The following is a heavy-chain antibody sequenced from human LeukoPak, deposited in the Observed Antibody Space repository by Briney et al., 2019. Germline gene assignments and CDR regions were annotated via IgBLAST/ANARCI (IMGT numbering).Heavy chain of an antibody. CDR2: INHSGST. Sequence: TSETLSLTCTVSGGSISSYYWSWIRQPPGKGLEWIGEINHSGSTNYNPSLKSRVTISVDTSKNQFSLKLSSVTAADTAVYYCARRRITIFGVVNDAFDIWGQGTMGTVSS. J-gene: IGHJ3*02. D-gene: IGHD3-3*01. V-gene: IGHV4-34*01. CDR1: GGSISSYY. CDR3: ARRRITIFGVVNDAFDI.